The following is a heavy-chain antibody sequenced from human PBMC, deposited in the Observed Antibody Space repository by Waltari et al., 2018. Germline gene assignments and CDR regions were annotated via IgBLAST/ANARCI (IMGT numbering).Heavy chain of an antibody. CDR1: GGSFGGYY. CDR2: INHSGST. J-gene: IGHJ6*02. CDR3: ARTSNYDILTGLLYGMDV. V-gene: IGHV4-34*01. D-gene: IGHD3-9*01. Sequence: QVQLQQWGAGLLKPSETLSLTCAVYGGSFGGYYWSWIRQPPGKGLEWIGEINHSGSTNYNPSLKSRVTISVDTSKNQFSLKLSSVTAADTAVYYCARTSNYDILTGLLYGMDVWGQGTTVTVSS.